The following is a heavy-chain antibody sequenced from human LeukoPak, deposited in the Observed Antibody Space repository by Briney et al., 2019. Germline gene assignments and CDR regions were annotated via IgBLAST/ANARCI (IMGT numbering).Heavy chain of an antibody. CDR1: GFTFSSSA. Sequence: PGGSLRLSCAASGFTFSSSAMSWVRQAPGEGLEWVSTISGSGDGTYYADFVKGRFTVSRDNSKNSLYLHMNSLRACAKAVYYCARGDYDFWSGYYPYFDYWGQGTLVTVSS. V-gene: IGHV3-23*01. J-gene: IGHJ4*02. CDR2: ISGSGDGT. CDR3: ARGDYDFWSGYYPYFDY. D-gene: IGHD3-3*01.